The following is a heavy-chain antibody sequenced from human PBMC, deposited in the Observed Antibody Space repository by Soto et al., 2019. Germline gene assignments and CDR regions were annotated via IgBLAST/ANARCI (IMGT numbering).Heavy chain of an antibody. CDR2: SYHSGST. D-gene: IGHD4-17*01. J-gene: IGHJ4*02. CDR1: GGSISSGGYS. Sequence: QLQLQESGSGLVKPSQTLSLTCAVSGGSISSGGYSWSWIRQPPGKGLEWIGYSYHSGSTYYNPSLKSPVTLSVDRSRNQFSLKLSSGTAADTAVYYCAIGLVTTLHYWGQGTLVTVSS. CDR3: AIGLVTTLHY. V-gene: IGHV4-30-2*01.